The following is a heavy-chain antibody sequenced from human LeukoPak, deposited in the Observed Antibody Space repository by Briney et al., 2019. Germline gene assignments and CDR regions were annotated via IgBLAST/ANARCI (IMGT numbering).Heavy chain of an antibody. Sequence: SETLSLTCTVSGYSISSGYYWGWIRQPPGKGLERIGSIYHSGSTYYNPSLKSRVTISVDTSKNQFSLKLSSVTAADTAVYYCARHSSDSSSWHQGRNAFDIWGQGTMVTVSS. J-gene: IGHJ3*02. D-gene: IGHD6-13*01. CDR1: GYSISSGYY. CDR2: IYHSGST. V-gene: IGHV4-38-2*02. CDR3: ARHSSDSSSWHQGRNAFDI.